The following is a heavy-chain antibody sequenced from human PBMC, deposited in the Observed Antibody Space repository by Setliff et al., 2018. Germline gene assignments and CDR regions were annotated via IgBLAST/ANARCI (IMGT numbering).Heavy chain of an antibody. CDR1: GYTFTTYA. V-gene: IGHV7-4-1*02. CDR3: ARANGSHDSSGYYWHY. D-gene: IGHD3-22*01. J-gene: IGHJ4*02. CDR2: ISTNTGNP. Sequence: GASVKVSCKASGYTFTTYAMNWVRQAPGQGLEWMGWISTNTGNPTYAQGFTGRFVFSLDTSVSTANLQISGLKSEDTAVYYCARANGSHDSSGYYWHYWGPGTLVTVSS.